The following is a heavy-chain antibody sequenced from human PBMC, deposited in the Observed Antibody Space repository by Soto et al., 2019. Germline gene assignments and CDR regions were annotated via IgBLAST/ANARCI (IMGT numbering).Heavy chain of an antibody. CDR3: ARGAAGTTGAGGWFAP. J-gene: IGHJ5*02. V-gene: IGHV1-69*02. CDR2: IIPILGIA. CDR1: GGTFSSYT. D-gene: IGHD6-13*01. Sequence: QVQLVQSGAEVKKPGSSVKVSCKASGGTFSSYTISWVRQAPGQGLEWMGRIIPILGIANYAQKFQGRVTITADKSTSTGYMGLSSLRSEDTAVYYCARGAAGTTGAGGWFAPWGQGTLVTVSS.